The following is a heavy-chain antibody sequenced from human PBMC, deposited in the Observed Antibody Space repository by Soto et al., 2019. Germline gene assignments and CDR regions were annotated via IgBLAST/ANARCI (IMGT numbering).Heavy chain of an antibody. CDR1: GFTCSSYA. CDR3: ARDVIGGSGSFP. J-gene: IGHJ5*02. D-gene: IGHD3-10*01. CDR2: ISYDGSNK. V-gene: IGHV3-30-3*01. Sequence: PGGSLRLSCAASGFTCSSYAMHWVRQAPGKGLEWVAVISYDGSNKYYADSVKGRFTISRDNSKNTLYLQMNSLRAEDTAVYYCARDVIGGSGSFPWGQGTLVTVSS.